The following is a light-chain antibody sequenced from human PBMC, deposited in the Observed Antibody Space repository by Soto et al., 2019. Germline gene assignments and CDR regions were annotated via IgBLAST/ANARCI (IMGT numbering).Light chain of an antibody. CDR3: QHSYSIPHT. J-gene: IGKJ1*01. Sequence: DIQMTQSPSSLSAFIGDRVTITCRASQSISIYLNWYQQKPGKAPRLLIYAATSLQSGVPSRFSGGRSGADFTLTVSSLQSEDFATYYCQHSYSIPHTFG. CDR2: AAT. CDR1: QSISIY. V-gene: IGKV1-39*01.